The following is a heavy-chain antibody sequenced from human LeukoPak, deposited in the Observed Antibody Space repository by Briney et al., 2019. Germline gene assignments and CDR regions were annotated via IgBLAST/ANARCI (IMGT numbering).Heavy chain of an antibody. Sequence: SETLSLTCTVSGGPISRYYWSWIRQPPGKGLEWIGYMYYSGSTNYNPSLKSRVTISVDTSKNQFSLKLSSVTAADTAVYYCARGPSRPYSSSPPGAFDIWGQGTMVTVSS. CDR2: MYYSGST. J-gene: IGHJ3*02. CDR1: GGPISRYY. D-gene: IGHD6-6*01. CDR3: ARGPSRPYSSSPPGAFDI. V-gene: IGHV4-59*01.